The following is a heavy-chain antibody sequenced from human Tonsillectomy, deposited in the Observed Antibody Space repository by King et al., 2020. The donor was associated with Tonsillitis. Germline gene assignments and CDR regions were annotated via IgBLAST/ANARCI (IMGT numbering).Heavy chain of an antibody. J-gene: IGHJ4*02. Sequence: VQLVESGGGLVQPGGSLRLSCAASGFTFSTYAMTWVRQAPGKGLEWVSAVSSGGDTAYYADSVKGPFTISRDNSKNTLYLQMDSLRAEDTAVYYCAKGSFGGFLARCYFDYWGQGTLVTVSS. CDR3: AKGSFGGFLARCYFDY. CDR2: VSSGGDTA. D-gene: IGHD3-3*01. V-gene: IGHV3-23*04. CDR1: GFTFSTYA.